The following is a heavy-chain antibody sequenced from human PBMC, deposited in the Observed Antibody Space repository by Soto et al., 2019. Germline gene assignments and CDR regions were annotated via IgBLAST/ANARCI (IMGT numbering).Heavy chain of an antibody. D-gene: IGHD4-17*01. CDR1: GGTFSSYT. Sequence: QVQLVQSGAEVKKPGSSVKVSCKASGGTFSSYTIIWMRQSPGQGFEYMGKITPMVGIANTAQKFQGRVTVTADKSTTTAYIELSRLRSEDTAVYFCASPMSTVTRYFRRWYSGMDVWGQGTTVSVSS. V-gene: IGHV1-69*02. CDR3: ASPMSTVTRYFRRWYSGMDV. CDR2: ITPMVGIA. J-gene: IGHJ6*02.